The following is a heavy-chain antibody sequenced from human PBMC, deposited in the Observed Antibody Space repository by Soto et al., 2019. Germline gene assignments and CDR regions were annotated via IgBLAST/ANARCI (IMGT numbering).Heavy chain of an antibody. J-gene: IGHJ6*02. V-gene: IGHV3-30*18. CDR3: AKDHGTYYGAGRADV. CDR1: GFTFSSYG. CDR2: ISYDGSNK. D-gene: IGHD3-10*01. Sequence: WVPLRLSCAASGFTFSSYGMHWVRQAPGKGLEWVAVISYDGSNKYYADSVKGRFTISRDNSKNTLYLQMNSLRAEDTAVYYCAKDHGTYYGAGRADVWGQGPKVTVSS.